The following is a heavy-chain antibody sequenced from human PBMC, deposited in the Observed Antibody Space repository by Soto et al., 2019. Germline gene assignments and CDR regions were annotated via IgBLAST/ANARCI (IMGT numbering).Heavy chain of an antibody. CDR2: IIPIFGTA. Sequence: QVQLVQSGAEVKKPGSSVKVSCKASGGTFSSYAISWVRQAPGQGLEWMGGIIPIFGTANYAQKFQGRVTITADESTSTAYMVLSSLRSEDTAVYYCARYDSSGSRSYYFDYWGQGTLVTVSS. CDR1: GGTFSSYA. D-gene: IGHD3-22*01. V-gene: IGHV1-69*01. CDR3: ARYDSSGSRSYYFDY. J-gene: IGHJ4*02.